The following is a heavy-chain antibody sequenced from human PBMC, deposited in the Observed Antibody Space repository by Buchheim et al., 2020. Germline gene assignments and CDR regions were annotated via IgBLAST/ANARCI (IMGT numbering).Heavy chain of an antibody. Sequence: EVQLVESGGGFVQPGGSLRLSCAASGFTFRSYEMNWFRQAPGKGLEWLSHISRGGSTIYYADSVKGRFTISRDNAKNSLYLQMNSLRAEDTAVYYCARGIVGAKHLDYWGQGTL. V-gene: IGHV3-48*03. CDR1: GFTFRSYE. CDR2: ISRGGSTI. J-gene: IGHJ4*02. D-gene: IGHD1-26*01. CDR3: ARGIVGAKHLDY.